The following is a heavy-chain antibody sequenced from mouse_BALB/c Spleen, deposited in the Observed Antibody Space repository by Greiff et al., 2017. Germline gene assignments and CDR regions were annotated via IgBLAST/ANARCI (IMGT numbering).Heavy chain of an antibody. Sequence: VQLQQSGPELVKPGASVKMSCKASGYTFTSYVMHWVKQKPGQGLEWIGYINPYNDGTKYNEKFKGKATLTSDKSSSTAYMELSSLTSEDSAVYYCARRGASNWDYAMDYWGQGTSVTVSS. CDR2: INPYNDGT. CDR3: ARRGASNWDYAMDY. J-gene: IGHJ4*01. CDR1: GYTFTSYV. D-gene: IGHD4-1*01. V-gene: IGHV1-14*01.